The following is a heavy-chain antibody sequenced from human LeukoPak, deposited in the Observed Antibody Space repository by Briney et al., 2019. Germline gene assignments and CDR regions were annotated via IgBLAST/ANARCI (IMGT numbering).Heavy chain of an antibody. CDR2: IYTSGAT. V-gene: IGHV4-61*02. J-gene: IGHJ6*03. D-gene: IGHD3-10*02. CDR3: ARVFRFYMDV. Sequence: SQTLSFTCTISGGSISSGSQYGSWIRLPAGKGLEWIGRIYTSGATTYNPSLKSRVTISADTSKNQFSLRLSSVTAADTAVYYCARVFRFYMDVWGKGTTVTVSS. CDR1: GGSISSGSQY.